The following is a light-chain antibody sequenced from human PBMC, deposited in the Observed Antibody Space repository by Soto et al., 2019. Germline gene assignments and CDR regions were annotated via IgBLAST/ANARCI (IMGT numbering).Light chain of an antibody. CDR3: QQYNNWPLLT. V-gene: IGKV3-15*01. J-gene: IGKJ4*01. CDR2: GAS. Sequence: VFTQYPDTLSLSPGETATLSCRASQSLRATYVAWYQQRPGQAPRLLIYGASTRATGIPARFSGSGSGTEFTLTISSLQSEDFAVYYCQQYNNWPLLTFGGGTKVDIK. CDR1: QSLRATY.